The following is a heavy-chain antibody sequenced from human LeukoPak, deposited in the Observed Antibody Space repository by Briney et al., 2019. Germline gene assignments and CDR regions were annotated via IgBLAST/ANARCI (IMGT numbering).Heavy chain of an antibody. J-gene: IGHJ4*02. D-gene: IGHD2-21*01. CDR2: VWYYGDNK. Sequence: GGSLRLSCAASGFTFNNYCLHWVRQAPGKGLEWVAVVWYYGDNKYYADSVKGRFTISRDNSNNTLYLHMNSLRAEDTAVYYCARSPVTGLWLPRMYYFDYWGQGTLVTVSS. V-gene: IGHV3-33*01. CDR1: GFTFNNYC. CDR3: ARSPVTGLWLPRMYYFDY.